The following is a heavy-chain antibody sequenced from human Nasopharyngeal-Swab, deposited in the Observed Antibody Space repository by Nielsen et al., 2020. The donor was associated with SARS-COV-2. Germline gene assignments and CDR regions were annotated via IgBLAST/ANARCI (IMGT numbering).Heavy chain of an antibody. V-gene: IGHV3-15*01. D-gene: IGHD3-10*01. J-gene: IGHJ4*02. CDR2: IKSKTDGGTT. CDR3: TTELYYYGSGSYYKGFAD. Sequence: WIRQPPGKGLEWVGRIKSKTDGGTTDYAAPVKGRFTISRDDSKNTLYLQMNSLKTEDTAVYYCTTELYYYGSGSYYKGFADWGQGTLVTVS.